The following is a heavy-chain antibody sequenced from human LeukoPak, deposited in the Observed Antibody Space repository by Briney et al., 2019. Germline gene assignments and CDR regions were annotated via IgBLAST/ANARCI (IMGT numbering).Heavy chain of an antibody. CDR1: GGTFSSYA. CDR3: ARARHYDFWSGLIGWFDP. CDR2: IIPILGIA. D-gene: IGHD3-3*01. Sequence: GASVEVSCKASGGTFSSYAISWVRQAPGQGLEWMGRIIPILGIANYAQKFQGRVTITADKSTSTAYMELSSLRSEDTAVYYCARARHYDFWSGLIGWFDPWGQGTLVTVSP. V-gene: IGHV1-69*04. J-gene: IGHJ5*02.